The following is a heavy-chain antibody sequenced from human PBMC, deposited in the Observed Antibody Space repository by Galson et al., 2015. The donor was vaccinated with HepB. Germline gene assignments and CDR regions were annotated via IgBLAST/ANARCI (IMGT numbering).Heavy chain of an antibody. CDR3: ATVQFLSSTSGGGNLNFDY. CDR1: GYTLTELS. CDR2: FDPEDGET. Sequence: SVKVSCKVSGYTLTELSMHWVRQAPGKGLEWMGGFDPEDGETIYAQKFQGRVTMTEDTSTDTAYMELSSLRSEDTAVYYCATVQFLSSTSGGGNLNFDYWAREPWSPSPQ. V-gene: IGHV1-24*01. D-gene: IGHD2-2*01. J-gene: IGHJ4*02.